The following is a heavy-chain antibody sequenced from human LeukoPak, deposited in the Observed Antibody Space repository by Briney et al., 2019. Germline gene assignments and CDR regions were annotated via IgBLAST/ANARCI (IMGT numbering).Heavy chain of an antibody. J-gene: IGHJ4*02. D-gene: IGHD1-14*01. CDR3: ANHFYNLAA. V-gene: IGHV3-30*18. CDR2: ISYDGSNT. CDR1: GSTFRSYG. Sequence: GGSLRLSCAASGSTFRSYGMHWVRQAPGKGLEWVAVISYDGSNTYYADSVKDRFTISRDNSKNTLYLRMNSLRAEDTAVYYCANHFYNLAARGQGALVSVSS.